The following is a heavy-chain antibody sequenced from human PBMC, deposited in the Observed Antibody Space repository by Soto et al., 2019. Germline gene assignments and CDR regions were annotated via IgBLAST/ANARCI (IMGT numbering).Heavy chain of an antibody. CDR3: ARDEKWNPKRPYYYYGMDV. Sequence: VKVSCKASGGTFSSYAISWVRQAPGQGLEWMGGIIPIFGTANYAQKFQGRVTITADESTSTAYMELSSLRSEDTAVYYCARDEKWNPKRPYYYYGMDVWGQGTTVTVSS. D-gene: IGHD1-1*01. CDR1: GGTFSSYA. CDR2: IIPIFGTA. V-gene: IGHV1-69*01. J-gene: IGHJ6*02.